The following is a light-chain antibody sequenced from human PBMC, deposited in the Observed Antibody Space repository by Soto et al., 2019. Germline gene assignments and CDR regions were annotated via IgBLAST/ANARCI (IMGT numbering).Light chain of an antibody. V-gene: IGKV3-20*01. CDR1: QSVSSGY. Sequence: EIVLTQSPGTLSLSPGERATLSCRASQSVSSGYLAWYQQKRGQAPRLLIYGASSRATGIPDRFSGSASGTDFTLTISRLEPEDFAVYFCQHCDSSRLTFGGGTKVEIK. CDR2: GAS. CDR3: QHCDSSRLT. J-gene: IGKJ4*01.